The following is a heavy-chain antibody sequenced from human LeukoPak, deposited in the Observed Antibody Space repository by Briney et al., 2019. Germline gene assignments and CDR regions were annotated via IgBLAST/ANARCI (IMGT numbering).Heavy chain of an antibody. D-gene: IGHD3-10*01. V-gene: IGHV4-34*01. Sequence: PSETLSLTCAVYGGSFSGYYWSWIRQPPGKGLEWIGEMNHSGRTNYNPSLKSRVTISLDTSRNQFSLKLNSVTAADTAVYYCAKSNGYGLVDIWGQGTMVTVSS. J-gene: IGHJ3*02. CDR2: MNHSGRT. CDR3: AKSNGYGLVDI. CDR1: GGSFSGYY.